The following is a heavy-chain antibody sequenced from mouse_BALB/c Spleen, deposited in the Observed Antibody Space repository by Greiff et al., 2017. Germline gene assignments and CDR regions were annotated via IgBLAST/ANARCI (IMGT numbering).Heavy chain of an antibody. D-gene: IGHD1-1*01. CDR2: ISSGSSTI. CDR1: GFTFSSFG. CDR3: ARFGYYGSSYFDV. Sequence: EVKLMESGGGLVQPGGSRKLSCAASGFTFSSFGMHWVRQAPEKGLEWVAYISSGSSTIYYPDSVKGRFTISRDNAKNTLYLQMSSLKSEDTAMYYCARFGYYGSSYFDVWGAGTTVTVSS. V-gene: IGHV5-17*02. J-gene: IGHJ1*01.